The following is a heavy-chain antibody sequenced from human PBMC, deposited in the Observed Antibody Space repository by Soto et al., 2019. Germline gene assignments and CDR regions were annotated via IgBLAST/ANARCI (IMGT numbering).Heavy chain of an antibody. CDR2: ISAYNGNT. CDR1: GYTFTSYG. CDR3: ARDHLYDYPTNFDY. J-gene: IGHJ4*02. D-gene: IGHD4-17*01. Sequence: ASVKVSCKASGYTFTSYGISWVRQAPGQGLEWMGWISAYNGNTNYAQKLQGRVTMTTDTSTSTAYMELRSLRSDDTVVYYCARDHLYDYPTNFDYWGQGTLVTVSS. V-gene: IGHV1-18*01.